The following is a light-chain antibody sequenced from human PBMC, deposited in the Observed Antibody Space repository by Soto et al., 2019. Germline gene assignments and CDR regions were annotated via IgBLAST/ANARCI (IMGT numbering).Light chain of an antibody. CDR2: WAT. CDR1: QTVLRSSNNKNH. Sequence: DIVMTQSPDSLAVSLGERATINCKSSQTVLRSSNNKNHLAWYQQKPGRAPKMLISWATTRESGVPDRFSGSGSGTDFTLTISSLQAEDVAVYYCQQFYSTPPYTFGQGTKLEIK. V-gene: IGKV4-1*01. CDR3: QQFYSTPPYT. J-gene: IGKJ2*01.